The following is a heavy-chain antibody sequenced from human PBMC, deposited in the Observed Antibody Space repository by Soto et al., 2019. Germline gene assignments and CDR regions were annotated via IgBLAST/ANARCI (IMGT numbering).Heavy chain of an antibody. CDR1: GDSVTSHY. J-gene: IGHJ4*02. D-gene: IGHD2-2*01. CDR3: ARQYCSSTRCYQYFDY. CDR2: MHYTGFS. Sequence: SETLSLTCSFSGDSVTSHYLTWIRQSPERGLEWIGYMHYTGFSHYNPSLKSRLTISVDTSKNQFSLQLSSVTAADTAVYYCARQYCSSTRCYQYFDYWGQGTLVTVSS. V-gene: IGHV4-59*08.